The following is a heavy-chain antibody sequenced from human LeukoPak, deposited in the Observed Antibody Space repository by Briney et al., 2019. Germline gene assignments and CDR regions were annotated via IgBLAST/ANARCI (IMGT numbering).Heavy chain of an antibody. Sequence: GESLRLSCAASGFTFSSYWMHWVRQAPGKGLVWVSRINSDGSSTHYADSVKGRFTISRDNAKNTLYLQMNSLRAEDTAVYYCARVGVVAITGWFDPWGQGTLVTVSS. CDR3: ARVGVVAITGWFDP. CDR1: GFTFSSYW. V-gene: IGHV3-74*01. D-gene: IGHD2-15*01. J-gene: IGHJ5*02. CDR2: INSDGSST.